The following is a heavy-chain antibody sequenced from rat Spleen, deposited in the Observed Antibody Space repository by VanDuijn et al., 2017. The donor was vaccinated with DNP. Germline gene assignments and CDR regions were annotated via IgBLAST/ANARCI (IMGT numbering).Heavy chain of an antibody. CDR1: GFTFSNYD. V-gene: IGHV5-7*01. CDR3: ARPNYYAGSYPHY. D-gene: IGHD1-12*02. Sequence: EVQLVESGGGLVQPGWSLKLSCAASGFTFSNYDMAWVRQPPKKGLEWVASISANAGSTSYRDSVKGRFTISRDNANRTLYLQMNSLRSEDMATYYCARPNYYAGSYPHYWGQGVMVTVSS. CDR2: ISANAGST. J-gene: IGHJ2*01.